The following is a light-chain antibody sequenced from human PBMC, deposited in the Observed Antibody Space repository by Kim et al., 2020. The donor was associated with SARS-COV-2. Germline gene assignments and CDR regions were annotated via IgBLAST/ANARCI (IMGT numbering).Light chain of an antibody. CDR3: QQYNTRFLT. Sequence: ASPWERVTLSCRASQSVRNNLAWFQQKPGQAPRLLIYAASTRATGIPARFGGSGSGTEFTLTISSLQSEDCAVYYCQQYNTRFLTFGGGTKVDIK. V-gene: IGKV3-15*01. CDR1: QSVRNN. CDR2: AAS. J-gene: IGKJ4*01.